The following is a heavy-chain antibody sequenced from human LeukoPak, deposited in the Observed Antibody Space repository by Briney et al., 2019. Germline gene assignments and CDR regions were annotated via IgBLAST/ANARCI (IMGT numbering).Heavy chain of an antibody. CDR2: IHSSGST. J-gene: IGHJ4*02. D-gene: IGHD6-19*01. Sequence: SETLSLTCTVSGGSFTSYYWSWIRQPPGKGLEWIGHIHSSGSTNYNPSLKSRVTISIDTSKNRFSLNLSSVTAADTAVYYCARARSRWNYFDYWGQGSLVTVSS. CDR3: ARARSRWNYFDY. CDR1: GGSFTSYY. V-gene: IGHV4-59*01.